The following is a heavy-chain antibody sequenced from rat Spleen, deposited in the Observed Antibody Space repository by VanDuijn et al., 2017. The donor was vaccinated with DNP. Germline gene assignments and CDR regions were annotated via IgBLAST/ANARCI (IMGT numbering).Heavy chain of an antibody. CDR2: IGTGGGDT. D-gene: IGHD1-5*01. Sequence: EVQLVESGGGLVQPGRSMKVSCAVSEFTFRNYYMAWVRQAPTKGLEWVASIGTGGGDTYYRDSVKGRFTISRDNAQNTLYLQMNSLRSEDTATYYCARGGRYWAMDAWGQGTSVTVSS. V-gene: IGHV5-25*01. CDR1: EFTFRNYY. J-gene: IGHJ4*01. CDR3: ARGGRYWAMDA.